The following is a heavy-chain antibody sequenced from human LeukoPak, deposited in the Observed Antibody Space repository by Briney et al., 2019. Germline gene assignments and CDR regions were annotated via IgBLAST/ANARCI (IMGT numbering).Heavy chain of an antibody. D-gene: IGHD3-9*01. CDR2: IYYSGST. V-gene: IGHV4-59*01. J-gene: IGHJ4*02. CDR3: ARSKDILTGYCFDY. Sequence: SETLSLTCAVSGGSISGYYWGWIRQPPGKGLEYIGYIYYSGSTNDNPSLKSRVTISVDTSKNQFSLKLSSVTAADTAVYYCARSKDILTGYCFDYWGQGTLVTVSS. CDR1: GGSISGYY.